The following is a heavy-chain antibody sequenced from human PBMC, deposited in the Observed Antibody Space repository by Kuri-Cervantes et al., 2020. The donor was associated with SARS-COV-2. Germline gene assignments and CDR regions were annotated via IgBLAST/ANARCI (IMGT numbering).Heavy chain of an antibody. CDR1: GFSLSNARMG. V-gene: IGHV4-61*01. CDR2: IYYSGST. Sequence: SGPTLVKPTETLTLTCTVSGFSLSNARMGVSWIRQPPGKGLEWIGYIYYSGSTNYNPSLKSRVTISVDTSKNQFSLKLSSVTAADTAVYYCVRHENAIDYWGQGSLVT. D-gene: IGHD2-2*01. J-gene: IGHJ4*02. CDR3: VRHENAIDY.